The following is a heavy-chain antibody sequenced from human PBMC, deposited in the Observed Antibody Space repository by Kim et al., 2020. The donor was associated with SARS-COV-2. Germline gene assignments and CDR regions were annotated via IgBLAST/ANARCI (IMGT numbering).Heavy chain of an antibody. CDR2: IYYSGST. V-gene: IGHV4-39*01. CDR3: ARLSWSSGYGIDY. J-gene: IGHJ4*02. D-gene: IGHD5-12*01. CDR1: GGSISSSSYY. Sequence: SETLSLTCTVSGGSISSSSYYWGWIRQPPGKGLEWIGSIYYSGSTYYNPSLKSRVTISVDTSKNQFSLKLSSVTAADTAVYYCARLSWSSGYGIDYWGQGTLVTVSS.